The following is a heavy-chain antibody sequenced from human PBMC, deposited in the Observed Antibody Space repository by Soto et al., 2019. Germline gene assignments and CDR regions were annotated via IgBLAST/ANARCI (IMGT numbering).Heavy chain of an antibody. D-gene: IGHD3-22*01. CDR1: GFTFSHYA. J-gene: IGHJ3*02. Sequence: HPGGSLRLSCAAPGFTFSHYAMDWVRQAPGKGLEWVSYISSSGSTIYYADSVKGRFTISRDNAKNSLYLQMNSLRAEDTAVYYCARGYDSRGGAFDIWGQGTMVTVSS. CDR3: ARGYDSRGGAFDI. CDR2: ISSSGSTI. V-gene: IGHV3-48*03.